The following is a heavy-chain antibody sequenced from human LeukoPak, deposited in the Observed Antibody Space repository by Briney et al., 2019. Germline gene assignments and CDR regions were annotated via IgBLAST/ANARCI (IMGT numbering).Heavy chain of an antibody. CDR1: GGSISSGSYY. CDR2: IYTSGST. J-gene: IGHJ3*02. V-gene: IGHV4-61*02. Sequence: PSETLSLTCTVSGGSISSGSYYWSWIRQPAGKGLEWIGRIYTSGSTNYNPSLKSRVTISVDTSKNQFSLKLSSVTAADTAVYYRARDQINYDSVDAFDIWGQGTMVTVSS. D-gene: IGHD3-9*01. CDR3: ARDQINYDSVDAFDI.